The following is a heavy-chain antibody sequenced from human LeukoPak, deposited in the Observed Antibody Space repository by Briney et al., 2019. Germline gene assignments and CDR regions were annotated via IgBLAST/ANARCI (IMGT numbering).Heavy chain of an antibody. Sequence: GGSLRLSCAASGFTVSSNYMSWVRQAPGKGLEWVSGISWNSGSIGYADSVKGRFTISRDNAKNSLYLQMNSLRAEDTAVYYCAREREPLGWFDPWGQGTLVTVSS. D-gene: IGHD1-26*01. CDR1: GFTVSSNY. CDR2: ISWNSGSI. CDR3: AREREPLGWFDP. J-gene: IGHJ5*02. V-gene: IGHV3-9*01.